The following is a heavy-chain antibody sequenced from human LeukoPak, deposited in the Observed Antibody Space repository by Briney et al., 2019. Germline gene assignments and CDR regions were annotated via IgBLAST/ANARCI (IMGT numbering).Heavy chain of an antibody. D-gene: IGHD3-10*01. J-gene: IGHJ4*02. CDR3: ARAATRGVITFDY. Sequence: SETLSLTCTVSRGLISSSSYYWGWIRQPPGKGLEWIGSIHHSGSTYNNPSLKSRVTISVDTSKTQFSLRLSSVTAADTAVYYCARAATRGVITFDYWGQGTLVTVSS. CDR1: RGLISSSSYY. V-gene: IGHV4-39*07. CDR2: IHHSGST.